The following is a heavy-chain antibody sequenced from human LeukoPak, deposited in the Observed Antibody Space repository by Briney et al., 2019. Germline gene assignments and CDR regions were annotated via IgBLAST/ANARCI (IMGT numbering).Heavy chain of an antibody. V-gene: IGHV4-39*02. J-gene: IGHJ4*02. Sequence: SETLSLTCAVSGGSISSSSYYWGWIRQPPGKGLEWIGSIYYSGSTYYNPSLKSRVTISVDTSKNQFSLKLSSVTAADTAVYYCARDSASRYSGSISYFDYWGQGTLVTVSS. CDR2: IYYSGST. CDR3: ARDSASRYSGSISYFDY. CDR1: GGSISSSSYY. D-gene: IGHD1-26*01.